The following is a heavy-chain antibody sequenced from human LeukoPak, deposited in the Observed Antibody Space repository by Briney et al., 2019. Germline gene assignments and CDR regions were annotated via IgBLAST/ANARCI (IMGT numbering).Heavy chain of an antibody. CDR1: GFTFSTYA. CDR2: LTGGGGGT. V-gene: IGHV3-23*01. Sequence: PGGSRRLSCAASGFTFSTYAMSWVRQAPGKGLEWVSGLTGGGGGTSYADSVKGRFTISRDNSKNTLYLQMNSLRAEDTAVYYCAKDKGAVTGTFDYWGQGTLVTVSS. CDR3: AKDKGAVTGTFDY. D-gene: IGHD1-14*01. J-gene: IGHJ4*02.